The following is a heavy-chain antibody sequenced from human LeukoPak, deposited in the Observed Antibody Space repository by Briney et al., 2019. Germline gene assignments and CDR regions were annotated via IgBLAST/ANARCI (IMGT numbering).Heavy chain of an antibody. V-gene: IGHV3-23*01. CDR2: ISGSGGST. J-gene: IGHJ4*02. D-gene: IGHD3-22*01. Sequence: GGSLRLSRAASGFTFSSYAMSWVRQAPGKGLEWVSAISGSGGSTYYADSVKGRFTISRDNSKNTLYLQMNSLRAEDTAVYYCAKDSVIRYYYDSSAPDYWGQGTLVTVSS. CDR3: AKDSVIRYYYDSSAPDY. CDR1: GFTFSSYA.